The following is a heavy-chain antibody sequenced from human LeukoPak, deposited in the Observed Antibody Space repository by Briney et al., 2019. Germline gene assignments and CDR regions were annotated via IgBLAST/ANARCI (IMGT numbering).Heavy chain of an antibody. CDR2: IYPGDSAT. J-gene: IGHJ4*02. Sequence: GESLKISCKGSGYSFTTHWIGWVRQMPGKGLEWMGIIYPGDSATRYSPSFQGHVTISADKSISTAYLQWSSLKASDTAMYYCAKHGSGYEPDYWGQGILVTVSS. CDR3: AKHGSGYEPDY. V-gene: IGHV5-51*01. CDR1: GYSFTTHW. D-gene: IGHD5-12*01.